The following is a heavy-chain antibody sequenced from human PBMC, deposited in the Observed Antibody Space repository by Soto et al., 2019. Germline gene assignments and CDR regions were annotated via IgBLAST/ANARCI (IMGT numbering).Heavy chain of an antibody. J-gene: IGHJ5*02. CDR3: ARGIVVVPAAPSRWFDP. D-gene: IGHD2-2*01. CDR1: GFTFSSYW. V-gene: IGHV3-74*01. Sequence: GGSLRLSCAASGFTFSSYWMHWVRQAPGKGLVWVSRINSDGSSTSYADSVKGRFTISRDNAKNTLYLQMNSLRAEDTAVYYCARGIVVVPAAPSRWFDPWGQGTLVTVSS. CDR2: INSDGSST.